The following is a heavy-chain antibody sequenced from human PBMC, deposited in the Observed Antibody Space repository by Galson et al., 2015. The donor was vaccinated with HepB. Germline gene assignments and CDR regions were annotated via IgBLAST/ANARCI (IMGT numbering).Heavy chain of an antibody. Sequence: SLRLSCAATGFASTTNAMSWVRQAPGKGLEWVSAVSGSGSFAYYADSVKGRFTISRDNSKSTFYLQMNSLSAEDTALYFCAKLLDSNSVIWYFD. CDR2: VSGSGSFA. J-gene: IGHJ4*01. CDR3: AKLLDSNSVIWYFD. CDR1: GFASTTNA. D-gene: IGHD2-21*01. V-gene: IGHV3-23*01.